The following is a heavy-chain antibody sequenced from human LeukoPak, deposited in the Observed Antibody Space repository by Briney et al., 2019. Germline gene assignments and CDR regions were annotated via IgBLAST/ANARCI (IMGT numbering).Heavy chain of an antibody. J-gene: IGHJ3*02. CDR3: ARPNYGPDAFDI. CDR2: ISYDGSNK. Sequence: GGSLRLSCAASGFTFSSYAMHWVRQAPGKGLEWVAVISYDGSNKYYADSVKGRFTISRDNSKNTLYLQMNSLRAEDTAVYYCARPNYGPDAFDIWGKGTMVTVSS. D-gene: IGHD4-17*01. V-gene: IGHV3-30*04. CDR1: GFTFSSYA.